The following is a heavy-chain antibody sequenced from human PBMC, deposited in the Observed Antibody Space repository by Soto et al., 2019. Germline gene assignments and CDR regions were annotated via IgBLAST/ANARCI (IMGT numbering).Heavy chain of an antibody. V-gene: IGHV4-39*01. CDR3: ARNTGDSSGYSLFQH. D-gene: IGHD3-22*01. J-gene: IGHJ1*01. CDR2: IYYSGST. CDR1: GGSISSSSYY. Sequence: QLQLQESGPGLVKTSETLSLTCTVSGGSISSSSYYWGWIRQPPGKGLEWIGSIYYSGSTYYNPSLKSRVTISVDTSKNQFSLKLSSVTAADTAVYYCARNTGDSSGYSLFQHWGQGTLVTVSS.